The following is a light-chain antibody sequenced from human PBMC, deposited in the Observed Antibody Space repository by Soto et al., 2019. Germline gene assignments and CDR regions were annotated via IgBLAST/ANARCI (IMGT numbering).Light chain of an antibody. CDR2: EVS. CDR1: SSDVGGYYY. V-gene: IGLV2-14*01. CDR3: CSYTTSRTLV. Sequence: QSVLTQPASVSGSPGQSITISGTGPSSDVGGYYYVSWYQQHPGKARKLMIFEVSTRPSGVSHRFSGSKSGNKASLTISGLLAEDEDDYYCCSYTTSRTLVFGGGTKLAVL. J-gene: IGLJ2*01.